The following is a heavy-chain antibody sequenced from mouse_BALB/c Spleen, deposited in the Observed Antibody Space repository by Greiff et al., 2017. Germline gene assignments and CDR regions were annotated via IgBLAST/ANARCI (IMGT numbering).Heavy chain of an antibody. Sequence: EVKLMESGGGLVKLGGSLKPSCAASGFTFSSYYMSWVRQTPEKRLELVAAINSNGGSTYYPDTVKGRFTISRDNAKNTLYLQMSSLKSEDTALYYCARQGGSYYGSSYAMDYWGQGTSVTVSS. D-gene: IGHD1-1*01. CDR1: GFTFSSYY. V-gene: IGHV5-6-2*01. CDR3: ARQGGSYYGSSYAMDY. CDR2: INSNGGST. J-gene: IGHJ4*01.